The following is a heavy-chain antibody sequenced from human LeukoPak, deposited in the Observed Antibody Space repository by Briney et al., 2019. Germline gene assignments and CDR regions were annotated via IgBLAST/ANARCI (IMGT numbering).Heavy chain of an antibody. CDR2: ISSVGSST. CDR3: AKSTGAYLYGHDYFDY. Sequence: PGGCLRLSCTASGFTFSTYAMTWVRQTPGKGLKWVSIISSVGSSTYYADSVTGRFTISRDNSKNTLYLQMNTLRAEDTAIYYCAKSTGAYLYGHDYFDYWGQGTLVTVSS. V-gene: IGHV3-23*01. CDR1: GFTFSTYA. J-gene: IGHJ4*02. D-gene: IGHD3-10*01.